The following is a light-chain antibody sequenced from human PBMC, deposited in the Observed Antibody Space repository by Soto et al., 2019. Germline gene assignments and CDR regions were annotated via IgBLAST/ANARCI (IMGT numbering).Light chain of an antibody. CDR3: APCHYSLTAL. Sequence: SVLTQPPSASGTPGQRVTISCSGSSSNIGSNTVNWYQQLPGTAPKLLIYSNNQRPSGVPDRFSGSKSGTSASLVISGLQPAYEADYYCAPCHYSLTALFATGTKRAVL. V-gene: IGLV1-44*01. CDR2: SNN. CDR1: SSNIGSNT. J-gene: IGLJ1*01.